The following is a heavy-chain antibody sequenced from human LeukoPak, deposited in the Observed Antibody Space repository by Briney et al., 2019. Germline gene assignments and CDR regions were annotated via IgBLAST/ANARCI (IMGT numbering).Heavy chain of an antibody. Sequence: ASVKVSCKASGYTFTGYYMYWVRQAPGQGLEWMGWINPNSGGTNYAQKFQGRVTMTRDTSISTAYMELSRLRSDDTAVYYCARVMLGSYYSDAFDIWGQGTMVTVSS. CDR2: INPNSGGT. J-gene: IGHJ3*02. CDR3: ARVMLGSYYSDAFDI. V-gene: IGHV1-2*02. CDR1: GYTFTGYY. D-gene: IGHD1-26*01.